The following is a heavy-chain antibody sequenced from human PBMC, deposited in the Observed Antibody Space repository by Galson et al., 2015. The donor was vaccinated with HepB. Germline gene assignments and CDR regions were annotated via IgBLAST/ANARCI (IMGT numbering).Heavy chain of an antibody. V-gene: IGHV3-30*09. CDR1: GFIFNSYS. D-gene: IGHD2-2*01. CDR3: AREGGGSCTTSSCYSWFDP. J-gene: IGHJ5*02. CDR2: ISYDGSNK. Sequence: SLRLSCAASGFIFNSYSMHWGRQAPGKGLEWVAVISYDGSNKYYADSVQGRFAISRDNSKDTLYLHMKSLRPEDTAVYYCAREGGGSCTTSSCYSWFDPWGQGVLVTVSS.